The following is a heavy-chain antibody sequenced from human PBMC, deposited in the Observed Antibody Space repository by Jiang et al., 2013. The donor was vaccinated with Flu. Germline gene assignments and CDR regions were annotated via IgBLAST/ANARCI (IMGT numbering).Heavy chain of an antibody. V-gene: IGHV6-1*01. J-gene: IGHJ2*01. CDR2: TYYRSKWYN. D-gene: IGHD2-2*01. CDR3: ARGRGYCSSTSCYAYWYFDL. Sequence: AISGDSVSSNSAAWNWIRQSPSRGLEWLGRTYYRSKWYNDYAVSSEKYRITINPDTSKNQFSLQLNSVTPEDTAVYYCARGRGYCSSTSCYAYWYFDLWGRGTLVTVSS. CDR1: GDSVSSNSAA.